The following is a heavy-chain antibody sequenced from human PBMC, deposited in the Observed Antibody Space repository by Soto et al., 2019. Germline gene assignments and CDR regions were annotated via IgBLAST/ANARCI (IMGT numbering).Heavy chain of an antibody. Sequence: PGGSLRLSCAASGFTFSSYSMNWVRQAPGKGLEWVSYISSSSSTIYYADSVKGRFTISRDNAKNSLYLQMNSLRDEDTAVYYCARDPPRYYYDSSGSGYWGQGTLVTVSS. CDR3: ARDPPRYYYDSSGSGY. CDR1: GFTFSSYS. D-gene: IGHD3-22*01. V-gene: IGHV3-48*02. CDR2: ISSSSSTI. J-gene: IGHJ4*02.